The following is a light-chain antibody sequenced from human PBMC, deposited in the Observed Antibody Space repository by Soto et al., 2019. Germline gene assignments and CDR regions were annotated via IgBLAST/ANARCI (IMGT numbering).Light chain of an antibody. CDR1: TGAVTSSHY. Sequence: QSLVTQEPSLTVSPGGTVTLTCGSSTGAVTSSHYPYWFQQRPGQAPRTLIYNTSNKHSWTPARFSGSLLGGKAALTLSGAQPEDEADYYCLLFYSGPRVFGGGTKVTVL. CDR3: LLFYSGPRV. V-gene: IGLV7-46*01. J-gene: IGLJ2*01. CDR2: NTS.